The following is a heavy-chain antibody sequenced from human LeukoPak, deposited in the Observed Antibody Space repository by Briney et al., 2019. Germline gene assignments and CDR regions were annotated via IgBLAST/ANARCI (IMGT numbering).Heavy chain of an antibody. J-gene: IGHJ5*02. CDR1: GGSLSSQY. Sequence: SETLSLTCTVSGGSLSSQYWSWIRQPPGKGLEWIGYICYRGSTSYNPSLKSRVTISVDTSKNQFSLRLNSVTAADTAVYYCARDIISEYSKSHSHFDPWGQGTLVTVSS. CDR2: ICYRGST. D-gene: IGHD5-18*01. CDR3: ARDIISEYSKSHSHFDP. V-gene: IGHV4-59*11.